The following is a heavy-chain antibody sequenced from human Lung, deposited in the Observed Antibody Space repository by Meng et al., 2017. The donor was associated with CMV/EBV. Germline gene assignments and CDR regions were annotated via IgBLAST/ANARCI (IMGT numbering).Heavy chain of an antibody. D-gene: IGHD3-9*01. CDR2: IKTDGTYS. CDR1: GFTFSRYW. V-gene: IGHV3-74*01. J-gene: IGHJ4*02. CDR3: VRDGDDWNFDY. Sequence: SCAASGFTFSRYWMHWVRQTPEKGLVWFSRIKTDGTYSNYADYVKGRFTISRDNARNTLYLQMNSLRGEDTAVYFCVRDGDDWNFDYWGQGTLVTVSS.